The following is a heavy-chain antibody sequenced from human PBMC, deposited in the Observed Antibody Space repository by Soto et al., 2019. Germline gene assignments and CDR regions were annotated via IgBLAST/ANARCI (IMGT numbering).Heavy chain of an antibody. D-gene: IGHD3-10*01. J-gene: IGHJ3*01. CDR3: ARRMTVVPLAFDL. CDR2: IYPNDDT. V-gene: IGHV2-5*01. Sequence: SGPALVNPTQTLTLTCPFSRLSITPSGVDVGWIRQPPGNALEWLALIYPNDDTRYSPSLKNRVTITTDTSKNQVVLTWTDMDPVDTATYYCARRMTVVPLAFDLWGEGTLVTVSS. CDR1: RLSITPSGVD.